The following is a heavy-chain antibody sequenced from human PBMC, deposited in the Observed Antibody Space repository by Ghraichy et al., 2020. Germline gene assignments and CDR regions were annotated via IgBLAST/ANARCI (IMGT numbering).Heavy chain of an antibody. D-gene: IGHD3-3*01. Sequence: GGSLRLSCAASGFTFSSYAMSWVRQAPGKGLEWVSAISGSGGSTYYADSVKGRFTISRDNSKNTLYLQMNSLRAEDTAVYYCAKCVPFWSGSPTQYYFDYWGQGTLVTVSS. CDR2: ISGSGGST. J-gene: IGHJ4*02. CDR1: GFTFSSYA. V-gene: IGHV3-23*01. CDR3: AKCVPFWSGSPTQYYFDY.